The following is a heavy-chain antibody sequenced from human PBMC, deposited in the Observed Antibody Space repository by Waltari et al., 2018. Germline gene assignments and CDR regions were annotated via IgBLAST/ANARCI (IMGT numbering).Heavy chain of an antibody. CDR2: IRYYGSNK. CDR3: AKDRTDYYFDY. V-gene: IGHV3-30*02. D-gene: IGHD2-2*01. J-gene: IGHJ4*02. CDR1: GFTFSSYG. Sequence: QVQLVESGGGVVQPGGSLRLSCAASGFTFSSYGMHWVRQAPGKGLEWLSFIRYYGSNKYYADAVKGRFTISRDNSKNTLYLQMNSRRAEDTAVYYCAKDRTDYYFDYWGQGTLVTVSS.